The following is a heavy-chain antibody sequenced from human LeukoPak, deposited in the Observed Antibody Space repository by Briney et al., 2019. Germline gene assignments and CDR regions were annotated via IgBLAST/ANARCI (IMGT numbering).Heavy chain of an antibody. CDR3: ARDLGYYDSSGYFGY. D-gene: IGHD3-22*01. V-gene: IGHV3-7*01. CDR1: GFTFSSYW. CDR2: IKQDGSEK. Sequence: GGSLRLSCAASGFTFSSYWMSWVRQAPGKWLEWVANIKQDGSEKYYVDSVKGRFTISRDNAKNSLYLQMNSLRAEDTAVYYCARDLGYYDSSGYFGYWGQGTLVTVSS. J-gene: IGHJ4*02.